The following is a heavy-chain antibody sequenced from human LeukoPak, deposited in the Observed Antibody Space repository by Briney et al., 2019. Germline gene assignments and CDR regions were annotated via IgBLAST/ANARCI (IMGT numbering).Heavy chain of an antibody. V-gene: IGHV1-69*01. CDR3: ARDYGAAAGPGDAFDI. D-gene: IGHD6-13*01. CDR2: IIPIFGTA. CDR1: GGTFSSYA. Sequence: SVKVSCKASGGTFSSYAISWVRQAPGQGLEWMGGIIPIFGTANYAQKFQGRVTITADESTSTAYMELSSLRSEDTAVYYCARDYGAAAGPGDAFDIWGRGTMVTVSS. J-gene: IGHJ3*02.